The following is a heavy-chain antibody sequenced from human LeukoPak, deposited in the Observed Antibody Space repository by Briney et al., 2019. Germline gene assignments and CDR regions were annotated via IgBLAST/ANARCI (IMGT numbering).Heavy chain of an antibody. D-gene: IGHD2-8*02. J-gene: IGHJ1*01. CDR3: ARGGAESVDWWYFQH. CDR2: ISIYNGNT. CDR1: GYTFTSYG. Sequence: GASVKVSCKASGYTFTSYGISWVRQAPGQGLEWMGWISIYNGNTDYAQKLRGRVTMTTDTSTSTAYMELRSLRSDDTAVYYCARGGAESVDWWYFQHWGQGTLVTVSS. V-gene: IGHV1-18*01.